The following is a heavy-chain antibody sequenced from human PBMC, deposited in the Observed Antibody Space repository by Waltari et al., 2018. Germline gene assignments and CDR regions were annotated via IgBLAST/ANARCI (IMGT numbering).Heavy chain of an antibody. Sequence: QVQLQESGPGLVKPSETLSLTCTVSGDSISSGTYYWGWIRQPPGKGLEWVGSIYYSGSTYYSPSLESRLTISVDTSTNQFSLRLSSVTAADTAVYYCARAHIQLWLPTYFDFWGQGTLVTVSS. V-gene: IGHV4-39*07. CDR3: ARAHIQLWLPTYFDF. J-gene: IGHJ4*02. CDR1: GDSISSGTYY. CDR2: IYYSGST. D-gene: IGHD5-18*01.